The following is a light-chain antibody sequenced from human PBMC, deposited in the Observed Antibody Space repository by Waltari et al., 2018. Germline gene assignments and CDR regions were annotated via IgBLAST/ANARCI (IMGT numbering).Light chain of an antibody. CDR3: QQYYSTPWT. Sequence: DIVMSQSPVSLAVSLGERATIHCKSSQSVLYGSNNKNYLTWSQQKAGQPPKLLIYWASTRKSGVPDRFSGSGSWTDFTLTIRSLQAEDVAVYYCQQYYSTPWTFGQGTKVEI. CDR1: QSVLYGSNNKNY. J-gene: IGKJ1*01. V-gene: IGKV4-1*01. CDR2: WAS.